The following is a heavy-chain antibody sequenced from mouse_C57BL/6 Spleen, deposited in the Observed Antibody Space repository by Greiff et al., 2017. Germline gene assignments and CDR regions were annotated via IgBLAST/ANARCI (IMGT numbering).Heavy chain of an antibody. D-gene: IGHD2-4*01. CDR2: ISSGSSTI. J-gene: IGHJ4*01. CDR1: GFTFSDYG. Sequence: EVMLVESGGGLVKPGGSLKLSCAASGFTFSDYGMHWVRQAPEKGLEWVAYISSGSSTIYYADTVKGRFTISRDNAKNTLFLQMTSLRSEDTAMYYCARTIYYDYPDYGGQGTSVTVSS. V-gene: IGHV5-17*01. CDR3: ARTIYYDYPDY.